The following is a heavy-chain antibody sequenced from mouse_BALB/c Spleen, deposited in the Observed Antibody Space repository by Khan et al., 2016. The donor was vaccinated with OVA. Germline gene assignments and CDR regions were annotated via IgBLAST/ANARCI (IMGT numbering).Heavy chain of an antibody. D-gene: IGHD2-10*02. CDR2: ISYSGNT. Sequence: EVQLQESGPGLVKPSQSLSLTCTVTGYSITSDYAWNWIRQFPGNILEWMGYISYSGNTKYNPSLISRISVTRDTSKNQFFLQLNSVTTEDKATYYCSRVYGGDFDYWGQGTTLTVSS. V-gene: IGHV3-2*02. CDR1: GYSITSDYA. CDR3: SRVYGGDFDY. J-gene: IGHJ2*01.